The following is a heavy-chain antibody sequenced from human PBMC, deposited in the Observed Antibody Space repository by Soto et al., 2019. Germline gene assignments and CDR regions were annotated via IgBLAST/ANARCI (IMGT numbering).Heavy chain of an antibody. V-gene: IGHV4-30-4*01. Sequence: SETLSLTCTVSGGSISSGDYYWSWIRQPPGKGLEWIGYIYYSGSTYYNPSLKSRVTISVDTSKSQFSLKLSSVTAADTAVYYCARVVHYYGSGSYYWFDPWGQGTLVTVSS. CDR2: IYYSGST. CDR1: GGSISSGDYY. D-gene: IGHD3-10*01. J-gene: IGHJ5*02. CDR3: ARVVHYYGSGSYYWFDP.